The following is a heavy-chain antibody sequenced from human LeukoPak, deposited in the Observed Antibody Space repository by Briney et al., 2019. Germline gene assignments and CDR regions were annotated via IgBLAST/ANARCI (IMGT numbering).Heavy chain of an antibody. CDR2: IKQEGSEK. Sequence: GGSLRLSCAASGFTFSSYWMSWVRQAPGKGLEWVANIKQEGSEKYYVDSVKGRFTISRDNANNSLYLQMNSLRAEDTAVYYCARMDYDFWSGYSIDYWGQGTLVTVSS. V-gene: IGHV3-7*01. J-gene: IGHJ4*02. CDR1: GFTFSSYW. D-gene: IGHD3-3*01. CDR3: ARMDYDFWSGYSIDY.